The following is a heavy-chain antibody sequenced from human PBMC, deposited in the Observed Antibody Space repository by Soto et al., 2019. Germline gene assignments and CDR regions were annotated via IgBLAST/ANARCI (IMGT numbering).Heavy chain of an antibody. CDR2: IKQDGSEK. Sequence: EVQLVESGGGLVQPGGSLRLSCAASGFTFSNYWMSWVRQAPGKGLEWVANIKQDGSEKNYVDSVKGRFTISGDNAKNSLDLQMNSLRAEDTAVYYCASVAIWGQGTPVTVSS. V-gene: IGHV3-7*01. D-gene: IGHD5-12*01. J-gene: IGHJ4*02. CDR1: GFTFSNYW. CDR3: ASVAI.